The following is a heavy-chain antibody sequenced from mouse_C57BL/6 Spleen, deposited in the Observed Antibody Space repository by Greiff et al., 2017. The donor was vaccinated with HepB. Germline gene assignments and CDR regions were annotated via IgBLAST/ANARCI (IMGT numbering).Heavy chain of an antibody. CDR2: IYPGDGDT. V-gene: IGHV1-80*01. Sequence: QVQLQQSGAELVKPGASVKISCKASGYAFSSYWMNWVKQRPGKGLEWIGQIYPGDGDTNYNGKFKGKATLTADKSSSTAYMQLSSLTSEDSAVYFWARVDYDGAPTEFDYWGQGTTLTVSS. J-gene: IGHJ2*01. CDR3: ARVDYDGAPTEFDY. D-gene: IGHD2-4*01. CDR1: GYAFSSYW.